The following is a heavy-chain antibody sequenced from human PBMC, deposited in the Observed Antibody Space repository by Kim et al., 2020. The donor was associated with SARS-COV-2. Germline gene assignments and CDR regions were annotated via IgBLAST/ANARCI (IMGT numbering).Heavy chain of an antibody. CDR3: ARGGFGGPPGSYAFDI. J-gene: IGHJ3*02. V-gene: IGHV1-18*01. Sequence: ASVKVSCKASGYTFTSNTITWLRQAPGQGLEWMGWISGYNGHTRYAPKLQGRVTMTTDTSTTTVHMELRSLTSDDTAVYYCARGGFGGPPGSYAFDIWGQGTMVTVSS. D-gene: IGHD3-16*01. CDR1: GYTFTSNT. CDR2: ISGYNGHT.